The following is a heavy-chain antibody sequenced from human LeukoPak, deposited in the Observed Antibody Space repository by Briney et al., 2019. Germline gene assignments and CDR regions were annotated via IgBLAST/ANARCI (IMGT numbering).Heavy chain of an antibody. CDR1: GFTFSSYG. CDR2: IRYDGSNK. CDR3: AKDRFTGGGYYGEVDY. D-gene: IGHD4-17*01. J-gene: IGHJ4*02. V-gene: IGHV3-30*02. Sequence: GGSLRLSCAASGFTFSSYGMHWVRQAPGKGLEWVAFIRYDGSNKYYADSVKGRFTISRDNSKNTLYLQMNSLRAEDTAVYYCAKDRFTGGGYYGEVDYWGQGTLVTVSS.